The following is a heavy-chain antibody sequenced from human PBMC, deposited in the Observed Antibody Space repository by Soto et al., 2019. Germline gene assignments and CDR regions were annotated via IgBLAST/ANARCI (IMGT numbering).Heavy chain of an antibody. V-gene: IGHV6-1*01. CDR1: GDSLSSNS. Sequence: SQTLSLTCAISGDSLSSNSWNWIRQSPSRDLEWLGRTYYRSKWYNDYAISVKSRITINPDTSRTQFSLQLNSVTPEDTAVYYCARGVAMIVVVNSLDFEAFDIWGQGTMVTVSS. J-gene: IGHJ3*02. D-gene: IGHD3-22*01. CDR3: ARGVAMIVVVNSLDFEAFDI. CDR2: TYYRSKWYN.